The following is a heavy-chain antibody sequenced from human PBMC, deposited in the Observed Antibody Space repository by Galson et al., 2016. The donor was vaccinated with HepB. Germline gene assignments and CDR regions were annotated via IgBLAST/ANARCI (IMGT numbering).Heavy chain of an antibody. D-gene: IGHD6-19*01. CDR3: VKIGGSGWYDY. CDR1: GFTFSSYA. J-gene: IGHJ4*02. V-gene: IGHV3-64D*06. Sequence: SLRLSCAASGFTFSSYAMHWVRQAPGKGLEYVSAINTNEGSRYYADSVKGRFTISRDNSKNTLYLQMSSLRPEDTADYYCVKIGGSGWYDYWGQGTLVTVSS. CDR2: INTNEGSR.